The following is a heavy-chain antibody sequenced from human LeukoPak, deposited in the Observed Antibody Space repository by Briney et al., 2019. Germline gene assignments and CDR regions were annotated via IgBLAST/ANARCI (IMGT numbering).Heavy chain of an antibody. J-gene: IGHJ4*02. D-gene: IGHD6-19*01. CDR1: GFTFSSYS. CDR2: ISSSSSTI. Sequence: PGGSLRLSCAASGFTFSSYSMNWVRQAPGKGLEWVSYISSSSSTIYYADSVKGRFTISRDNAKNSLYLQMNSLRAEDTAVYYCARDIRSSGWCDLYYFDYWGQGTLVTVSS. V-gene: IGHV3-48*01. CDR3: ARDIRSSGWCDLYYFDY.